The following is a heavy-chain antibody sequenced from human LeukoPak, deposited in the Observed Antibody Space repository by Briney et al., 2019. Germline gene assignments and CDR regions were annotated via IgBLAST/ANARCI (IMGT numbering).Heavy chain of an antibody. J-gene: IGHJ4*02. CDR3: VRDEKASGWYN. CDR2: IVGGST. D-gene: IGHD6-19*01. V-gene: IGHV3-53*01. CDR1: GFRFSDDH. Sequence: GGSLRLSCAASGFRFSDDHMSWVRQTPGKGLEWVSAIVGGSTYYTDSAKGRFTISRDNSKNTLYLQMNSLRGDDVGLYYCVRDEKASGWYNWGQGTLVTVSS.